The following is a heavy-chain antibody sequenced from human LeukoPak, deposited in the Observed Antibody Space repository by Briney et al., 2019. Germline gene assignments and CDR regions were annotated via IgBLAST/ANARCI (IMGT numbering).Heavy chain of an antibody. V-gene: IGHV4-39*07. Sequence: SETLSLTCTVSGGSISSGSYYWSWIRQPPGKGLEWIGSIYYSGSTNYNPSLKSRVTISVDTSKNQFSLKLSSVTAADTAVYYCARLYSGSYIYWGQGTLVTVSS. CDR2: IYYSGST. J-gene: IGHJ4*02. CDR3: ARLYSGSYIY. D-gene: IGHD1-26*01. CDR1: GGSISSGSYY.